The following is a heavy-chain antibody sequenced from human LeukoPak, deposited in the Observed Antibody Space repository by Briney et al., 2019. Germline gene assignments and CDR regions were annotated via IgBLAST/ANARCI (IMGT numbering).Heavy chain of an antibody. CDR2: IHSGGKA. D-gene: IGHD2-15*01. Sequence: GGSLRLSCAASGFTFSSYGMHWVRQAPGKGLEWVSVIHSGGKAYYADSVKGRFSISRDNSKNTLYLQMNGLRAQDTAVYYCTRDLNSGGSCWGQGALVTVSS. V-gene: IGHV3-NL1*01. CDR3: TRDLNSGGSC. J-gene: IGHJ4*02. CDR1: GFTFSSYG.